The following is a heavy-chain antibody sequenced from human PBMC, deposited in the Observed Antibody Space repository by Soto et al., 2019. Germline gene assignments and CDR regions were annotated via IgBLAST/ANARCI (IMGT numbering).Heavy chain of an antibody. D-gene: IGHD6-13*01. CDR2: IYYIGST. CDR1: CGSISSGGYY. J-gene: IGHJ4*02. Sequence: QVQLQESGPGLVKPSQTLSLTCTVSCGSISSGGYYWSCIRQHPGKGLEWIGYIYYIGSTYYNPSLKSRVTISVDTSKNQFSLKLSSVTAADTAVYYCARGGIAAAGRPLDYWGQGTLVTVSS. V-gene: IGHV4-31*03. CDR3: ARGGIAAAGRPLDY.